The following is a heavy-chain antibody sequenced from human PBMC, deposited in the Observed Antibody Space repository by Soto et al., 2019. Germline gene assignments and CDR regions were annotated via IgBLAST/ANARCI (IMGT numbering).Heavy chain of an antibody. J-gene: IGHJ4*02. CDR2: ISGNGGST. CDR1: GFTFSSCA. D-gene: IGHD3-3*01. V-gene: IGHV3-23*01. CDR3: ARDSPVWSGYTYYFDY. Sequence: GGSLRLSCAASGFTFSSCAMGWVRQAPGKGLEWVSGISGNGGSTYYADSVKGRFTISRDTSKNTLYLQMDSLGAEDTAVYYCARDSPVWSGYTYYFDYWGQGTLVTVSS.